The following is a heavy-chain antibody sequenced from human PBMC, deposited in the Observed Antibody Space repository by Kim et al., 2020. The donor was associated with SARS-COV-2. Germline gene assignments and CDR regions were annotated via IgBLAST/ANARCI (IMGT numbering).Heavy chain of an antibody. CDR3: TTSGNDLFH. CDR1: GYTFTAYY. Sequence: ASVKVFCKASGYTFTAYYIHWVRQAPGQGPEWMGWIYPKTGRSNYAQKFRGRVTMASDTSSTTVYMDLSSLRSDDTAVYYCTTSGNDLFHWGQGTLVTVSS. D-gene: IGHD1-1*01. J-gene: IGHJ4*02. V-gene: IGHV1-2*02. CDR2: IYPKTGRS.